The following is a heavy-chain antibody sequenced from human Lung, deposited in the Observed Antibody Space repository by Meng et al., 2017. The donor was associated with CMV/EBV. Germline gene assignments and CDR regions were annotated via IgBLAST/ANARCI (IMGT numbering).Heavy chain of an antibody. V-gene: IGHV3-15*01. CDR1: GFTFSNAW. D-gene: IGHD1-26*01. CDR2: IKSKTDGGTT. J-gene: IGHJ4*02. Sequence: GESLKISCAASGFTFSNAWMSWVRQAPGKGLEWVGRIKSKTDGGTTDYAAPVKGRFTISRDDSKNTLYLQMNSLKTEDTAVYYCTTLTRGYSGDWGQGTXVNVDS. CDR3: TTLTRGYSGD.